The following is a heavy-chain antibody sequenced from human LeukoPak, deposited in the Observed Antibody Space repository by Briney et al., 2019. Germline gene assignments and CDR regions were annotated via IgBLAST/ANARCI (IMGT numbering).Heavy chain of an antibody. D-gene: IGHD3-3*01. J-gene: IGHJ5*02. CDR3: ARSPYDFWSGYLNNWFDP. Sequence: ASVKVSCKASGYTFTGYYMHWVRQATGQGLEWMGWMNPNSGNTGYAQKFQGRVTMTRNTSISTAYMELSSLRSEDTAVYYCARSPYDFWSGYLNNWFDPWGQGTLVTVSS. CDR1: GYTFTGYY. V-gene: IGHV1-8*02. CDR2: MNPNSGNT.